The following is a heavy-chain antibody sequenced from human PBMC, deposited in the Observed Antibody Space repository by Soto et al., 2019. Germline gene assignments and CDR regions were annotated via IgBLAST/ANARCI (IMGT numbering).Heavy chain of an antibody. J-gene: IGHJ2*01. CDR3: ARVRAGNLLGYFDL. D-gene: IGHD3-10*01. V-gene: IGHV3-33*01. CDR1: GFTFSSYG. CDR2: IWYDGSNK. Sequence: VQLVESGGGVVQPGRSLRLSCAASGFTFSSYGMHWVRQAPGKGLEWVAVIWYDGSNKYYADSVKGRFTISRDNSKNTLYLQMNSLRAEDTAVYYCARVRAGNLLGYFDLWGRGTLVTVSS.